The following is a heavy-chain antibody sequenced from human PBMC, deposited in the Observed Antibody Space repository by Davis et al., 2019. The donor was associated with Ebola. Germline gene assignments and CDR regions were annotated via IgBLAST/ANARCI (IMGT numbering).Heavy chain of an antibody. CDR3: ARILTGYHFDY. Sequence: GESLKISCKGSGYNFAIYWVGWVRQMPGKGLEWMGIIYPGDSETRYSPSFQGQVTISADKSISTAYLQWSSLKASDTAMYYCARILTGYHFDYWGQGTLVTVSS. CDR1: GYNFAIYW. V-gene: IGHV5-51*01. J-gene: IGHJ4*02. D-gene: IGHD3-9*01. CDR2: IYPGDSET.